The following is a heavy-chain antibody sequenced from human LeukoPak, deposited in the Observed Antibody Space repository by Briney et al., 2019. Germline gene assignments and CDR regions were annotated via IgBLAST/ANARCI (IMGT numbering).Heavy chain of an antibody. D-gene: IGHD6-13*01. V-gene: IGHV5-51*01. CDR1: GYSFTNYW. Sequence: GESLKISCKGSGYSFTNYWIGWVRQMPGKGLEWMGIIYPGDFNTRHSPSFQGQVTISADKSVSTAYLQWSSLKASDTAMYYCARFGSSWHEGDRWGQGTLVTVSS. CDR3: ARFGSSWHEGDR. CDR2: IYPGDFNT. J-gene: IGHJ4*02.